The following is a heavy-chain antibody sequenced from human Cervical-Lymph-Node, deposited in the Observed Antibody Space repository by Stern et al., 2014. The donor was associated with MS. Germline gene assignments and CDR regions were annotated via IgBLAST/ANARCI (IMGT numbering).Heavy chain of an antibody. J-gene: IGHJ1*01. CDR2: VAYGGTKK. CDR1: EFTFSIYC. V-gene: IGHV3-30*03. Sequence: EQLVESGGGVVQPGGSLRLSCVASEFTFSIYCMYWVRQAPGKGLEWVSDVAYGGTKKDYADSVKGRFTISRDNSKNTLYLQMNSLRTEDTAMYYCATAPMYFYTSGSYDFWGQGTLVTVSS. D-gene: IGHD3-10*01. CDR3: ATAPMYFYTSGSYDF.